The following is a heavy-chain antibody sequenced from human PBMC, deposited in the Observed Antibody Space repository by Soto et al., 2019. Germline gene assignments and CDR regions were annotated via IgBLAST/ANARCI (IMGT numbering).Heavy chain of an antibody. CDR1: GYTFTGNY. CDR3: PSPQGSDAFDI. Sequence: ASVKLCSKASGYTFTGNYMLWVRQAPGQGLEWMGWINPNSGGTNYAQKFEGRVTMTRDTSISTAYMELSRLRSDDTAVYCCPSPQGSDAFDICGQGTMVTVS. V-gene: IGHV1-2*02. CDR2: INPNSGGT. J-gene: IGHJ3*02.